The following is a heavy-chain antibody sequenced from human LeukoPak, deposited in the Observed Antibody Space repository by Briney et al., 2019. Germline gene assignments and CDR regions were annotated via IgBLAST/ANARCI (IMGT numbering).Heavy chain of an antibody. CDR1: GFTFSSYS. CDR3: ARPKYSGYDLDDAFDI. J-gene: IGHJ3*02. Sequence: PGGSLRLSCAASGFTFSSYSMNWVRQAPGKGLEWVTYISSSSSTIYYADSVKGRFTISRDNAKNSLYLQMNSLRAEDTAVYYCARPKYSGYDLDDAFDIWGQGTMVTVSS. CDR2: ISSSSSTI. D-gene: IGHD5-12*01. V-gene: IGHV3-48*04.